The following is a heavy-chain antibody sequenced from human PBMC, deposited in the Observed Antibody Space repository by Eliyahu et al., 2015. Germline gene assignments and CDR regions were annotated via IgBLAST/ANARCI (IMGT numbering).Heavy chain of an antibody. V-gene: IGHV3-23*01. J-gene: IGHJ4*02. CDR1: GFTFXCYA. D-gene: IGHD3-22*01. CDR3: AKSPTDYYDSSGYGDY. Sequence: EVQLLESGGGLVQPGXSLRLSCAASGFTFXCYAMSWGRQXPGKGLGWVSAISGSGGSTYYADSVKGRFTISRDNSKNTLYLQMNSLRAEDTAVYYCAKSPTDYYDSSGYGDYWGQGTLVTVSS. CDR2: ISGSGGST.